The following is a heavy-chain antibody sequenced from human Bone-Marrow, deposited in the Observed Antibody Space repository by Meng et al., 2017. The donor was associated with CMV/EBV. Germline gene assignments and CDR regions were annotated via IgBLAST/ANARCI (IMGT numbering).Heavy chain of an antibody. CDR2: IYSGGST. CDR3: ARDSGSSSWPNFQH. CDR1: GFTVSSNY. V-gene: IGHV3-53*01. J-gene: IGHJ1*01. Sequence: GGSLRLSCAASGFTVSSNYMSWVRQAPGKGLEWVSVIYSGGSTYYADSVKGRFTISRDNSKNTLYLQMNSLRAEDTAVYYCARDSGSSSWPNFQHWGQCTLVTVSS. D-gene: IGHD6-13*01.